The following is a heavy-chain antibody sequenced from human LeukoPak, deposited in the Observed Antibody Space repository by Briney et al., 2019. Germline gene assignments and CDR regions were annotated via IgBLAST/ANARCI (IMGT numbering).Heavy chain of an antibody. Sequence: GGSLRLSCAASGFTFSSYGMHWVRQAPGKGLEWVAVIWYDGSNKYYADSVKGRFTISRDNSKNTLYLQMNSLRAEDTAVYYCAKDLTDSYAHYYMDVWGKGTTVTVSS. CDR1: GFTFSSYG. J-gene: IGHJ6*03. D-gene: IGHD5-18*01. CDR3: AKDLTDSYAHYYMDV. CDR2: IWYDGSNK. V-gene: IGHV3-30*02.